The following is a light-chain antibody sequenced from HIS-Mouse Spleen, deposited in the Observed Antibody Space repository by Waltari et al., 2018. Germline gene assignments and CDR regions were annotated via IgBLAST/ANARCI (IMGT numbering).Light chain of an antibody. Sequence: DIQMTQSPSSLSASVGDRVTITCQASQDISNYLNWYQQKPGKAPKLLIYDASNLETGVPSRFSGSGSGTDFTFTISRLPPSALSPYYCPPSSPLPRTFGPGTKVDIK. CDR1: QDISNY. V-gene: IGKV1-33*01. CDR3: PPSSPLPRT. J-gene: IGKJ3*01. CDR2: DAS.